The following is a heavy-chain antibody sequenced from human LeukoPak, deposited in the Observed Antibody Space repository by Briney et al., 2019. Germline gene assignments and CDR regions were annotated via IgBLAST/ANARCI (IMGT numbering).Heavy chain of an antibody. V-gene: IGHV4-39*01. D-gene: IGHD3-9*01. CDR1: GDSITSSSYY. J-gene: IGHJ6*04. CDR2: LYYSGSA. CDR3: ARTTLLRYFDGKDV. Sequence: PSETLSLTCTVSGDSITSSSYYWGWIRQPPGKWLEWIGSLYYSGSAYYNPSLKSRVAISVDTSKNQISLNLNSVTAADTAVYYCARTTLLRYFDGKDVWGKGTTVTVSS.